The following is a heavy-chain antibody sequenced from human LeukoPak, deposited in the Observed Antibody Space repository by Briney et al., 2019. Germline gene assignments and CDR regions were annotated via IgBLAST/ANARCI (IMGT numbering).Heavy chain of an antibody. CDR2: IHHSGNT. V-gene: IGHV4-59*08. Sequence: PSETLSLTCTVSGGSISGYYWTWIRQPPGKGLEWIGYIHHSGNTNYNPSLKSRVTISLDMSKNQFSLKLTSVTAADTAVYYCARRTTVAPEYHFGSWGQGILVTVSS. J-gene: IGHJ4*02. CDR3: ARRTTVAPEYHFGS. D-gene: IGHD1-1*01. CDR1: GGSISGYY.